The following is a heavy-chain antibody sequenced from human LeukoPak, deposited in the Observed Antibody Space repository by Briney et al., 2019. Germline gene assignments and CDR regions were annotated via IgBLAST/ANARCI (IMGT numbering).Heavy chain of an antibody. CDR3: YSMIVVGIRVINDY. J-gene: IGHJ4*02. CDR1: GFTVSNNY. CDR2: ILCGGST. Sequence: GDSLRHSYVLSGFTVSNNYLIWVRQPPPKGLDWVSVILCGGSTYYAESVKGRFAISREYSRKTLYLQMTSLRAEETAVYYFYSMIVVGIRVINDYWGLGTLVTVSS. V-gene: IGHV3-66*01. D-gene: IGHD3-22*01.